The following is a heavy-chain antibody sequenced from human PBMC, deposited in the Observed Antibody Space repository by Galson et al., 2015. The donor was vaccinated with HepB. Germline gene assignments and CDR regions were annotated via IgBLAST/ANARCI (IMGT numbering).Heavy chain of an antibody. CDR2: ISSSGSIV. Sequence: SLRLSCAASGFPFTSYEMNWVRQAPGKGLEWVSYISSSGSIVYYADSVKGRFTISRDSAKNSLYLQMNSLRAEDTAVYYCARVNYYGSGSLYGMDVWGQGTTVTVSS. V-gene: IGHV3-48*03. J-gene: IGHJ6*02. D-gene: IGHD3-10*01. CDR1: GFPFTSYE. CDR3: ARVNYYGSGSLYGMDV.